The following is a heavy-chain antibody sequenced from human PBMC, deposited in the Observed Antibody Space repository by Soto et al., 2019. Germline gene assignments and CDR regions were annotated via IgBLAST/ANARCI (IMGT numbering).Heavy chain of an antibody. CDR1: GFTFSSYS. CDR3: ARDRNYYDSSGPLNI. D-gene: IGHD3-22*01. J-gene: IGHJ3*02. V-gene: IGHV3-21*01. Sequence: GGSLRLSCAASGFTFSSYSMNWVRQAPGKGLEWVSSISSSSSYIYYADSVKGRFTISRDNAKNSLYLQMNSLRAEDTAVYYCARDRNYYDSSGPLNIWGQGTMVTVS. CDR2: ISSSSSYI.